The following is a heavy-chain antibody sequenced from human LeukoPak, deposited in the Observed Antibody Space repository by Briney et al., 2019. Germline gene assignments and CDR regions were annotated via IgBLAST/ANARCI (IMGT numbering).Heavy chain of an antibody. CDR1: GYTFTSYG. CDR2: ISAYNGNT. D-gene: IGHD6-13*01. J-gene: IGHJ6*02. V-gene: IGHV1-18*01. CDR3: ARVVAAAQRYYYYGMDV. Sequence: ASVKVSCKASGYTFTSYGISWVRQAPGQGLEWMGWISAYNGNTNYAQKLQGRVTMTTDTSTSTAYMELRSLRPDDTAVYYCARVVAAAQRYYYYGMDVWGQGTTVTVSS.